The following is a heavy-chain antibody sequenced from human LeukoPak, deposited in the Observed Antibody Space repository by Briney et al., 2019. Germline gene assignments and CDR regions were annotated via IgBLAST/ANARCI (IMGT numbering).Heavy chain of an antibody. Sequence: KPSETLSLTCTVSGYSISSGYYWGWIRQPPGKGLEWIGTIYHSGSTYYNPSLKSRVTISLDTSKNQFSLKLSSVTAADTAVYYCARVRGVLVVVPFDYWGQGTLVTVPS. CDR3: ARVRGVLVVVPFDY. J-gene: IGHJ4*02. D-gene: IGHD3-22*01. CDR2: IYHSGST. V-gene: IGHV4-38-2*02. CDR1: GYSISSGYY.